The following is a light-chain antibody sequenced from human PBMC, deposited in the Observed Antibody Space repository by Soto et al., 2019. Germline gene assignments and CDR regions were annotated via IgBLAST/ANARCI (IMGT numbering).Light chain of an antibody. CDR3: QQSYSTPYT. Sequence: DIQMTQSPSSLSASVGDRVTITCRASQTFSNFLNWYQQKPGKAPKLLVYGASSLQSGVPSRFSGSGSGTDFTLTITSLQPEDFATYYCQQSYSTPYTFAQGTKLQIK. CDR2: GAS. CDR1: QTFSNF. V-gene: IGKV1-39*01. J-gene: IGKJ2*01.